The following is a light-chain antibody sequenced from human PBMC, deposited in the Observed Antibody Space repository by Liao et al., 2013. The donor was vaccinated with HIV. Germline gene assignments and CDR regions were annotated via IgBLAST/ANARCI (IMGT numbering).Light chain of an antibody. J-gene: IGLJ3*02. Sequence: YMLAQPPSLSVAPGGTATMTCGGEVIGTKSVNWYRHKPGQAPVMVIFYDRDRPSGIPDRFSGSRSGNTATLSISRAEAGDEADYYCQVWDSSSNRWMFGGGTKLTVL. CDR1: VIGTKS. CDR3: QVWDSSSNRWM. V-gene: IGLV3-21*04. CDR2: YDR.